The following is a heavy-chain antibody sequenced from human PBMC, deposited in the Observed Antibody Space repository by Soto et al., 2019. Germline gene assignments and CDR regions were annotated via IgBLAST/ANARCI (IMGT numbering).Heavy chain of an antibody. D-gene: IGHD3-10*01. CDR2: INPNDNIT. J-gene: IGHJ4*02. CDR3: TREYAVGCGSYSF. Sequence: QVQLVQSGPEVKKPGASVKVSCKASGYTFASYYMHWVRQAPGQGLEWMGIINPNDNITTYAQKFQGRLIMTRDTSTSTRYMELSSLRSEDTAMYYCTREYAVGCGSYSFWGQGTLVTVSS. CDR1: GYTFASYY. V-gene: IGHV1-46*01.